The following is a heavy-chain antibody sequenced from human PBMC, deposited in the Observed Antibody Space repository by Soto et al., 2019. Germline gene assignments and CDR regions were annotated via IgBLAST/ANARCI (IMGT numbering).Heavy chain of an antibody. CDR2: ISYDGSNK. CDR3: AKSGYNWNLNWFDP. V-gene: IGHV3-30*18. Sequence: GGSLRLSCAASGFTFISYGMHWVRQAPGKGLEWVAVISYDGSNKYYADSVKGRFTISRDDSKNTLYLQMNSLRAEDTAVYYCAKSGYNWNLNWFDPWGQGTLVTVSS. D-gene: IGHD1-20*01. CDR1: GFTFISYG. J-gene: IGHJ5*02.